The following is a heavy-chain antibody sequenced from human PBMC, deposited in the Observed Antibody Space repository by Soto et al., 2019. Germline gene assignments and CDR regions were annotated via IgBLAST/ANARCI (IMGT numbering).Heavy chain of an antibody. CDR1: GFTFSSYS. CDR2: ISSSSSTI. D-gene: IGHD6-13*01. Sequence: EVQLVESGGGLVQPGGSLRLSCAASGFTFSSYSMNWVRQAPGKGLEWVSYISSSSSTIYYADSVKGRFTISRDNGKNSLYLQMNSLRDADTAVYYCARGGQLDWFDPWGQGTLVTVSS. V-gene: IGHV3-48*02. J-gene: IGHJ5*02. CDR3: ARGGQLDWFDP.